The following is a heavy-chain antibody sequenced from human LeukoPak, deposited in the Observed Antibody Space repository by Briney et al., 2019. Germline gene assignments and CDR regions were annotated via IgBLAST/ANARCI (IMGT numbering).Heavy chain of an antibody. CDR2: VYNSDYT. V-gene: IGHV4-4*08. Sequence: SETLSLTCSVSGGSISGYYWSWIRQPPGKGLEWIGYVYNSDYTKYNPSLKGRVSISLDTSKNQFSLQLTSVTAADTAVYYCARWYYSGWAFDYWGQGTLVTGSS. D-gene: IGHD6-19*01. CDR3: ARWYYSGWAFDY. CDR1: GGSISGYY. J-gene: IGHJ4*02.